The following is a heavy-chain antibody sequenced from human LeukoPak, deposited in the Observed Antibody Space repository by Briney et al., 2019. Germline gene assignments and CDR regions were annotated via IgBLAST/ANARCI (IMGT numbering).Heavy chain of an antibody. Sequence: ASVKVSCKXSGYTFTGYYMHWVRQAPGQGLEWMGWINPNSGGTNYAQKFQGRVTMTRDTSISTAYMELSRLRSDDTAVYYCASAVVGATTGPYFDYWGQGTLVTVSS. D-gene: IGHD1-26*01. CDR3: ASAVVGATTGPYFDY. CDR1: GYTFTGYY. V-gene: IGHV1-2*02. J-gene: IGHJ4*02. CDR2: INPNSGGT.